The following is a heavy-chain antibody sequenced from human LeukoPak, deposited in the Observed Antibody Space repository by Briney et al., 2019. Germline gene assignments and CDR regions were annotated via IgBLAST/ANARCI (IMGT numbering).Heavy chain of an antibody. D-gene: IGHD3-10*01. CDR2: INPNSGGT. V-gene: IGHV1-2*02. CDR3: ASPYYYGSGNFDY. Sequence: GASVKVSCKASGYTFTGYYMHWVRQAPGQGLEWMGWINPNSGGTNYAQKFQGRVTMTRDTSISTAYMELSRLRSDDTAVYYCASPYYYGSGNFDYWGQGTLVTVSS. J-gene: IGHJ4*02. CDR1: GYTFTGYY.